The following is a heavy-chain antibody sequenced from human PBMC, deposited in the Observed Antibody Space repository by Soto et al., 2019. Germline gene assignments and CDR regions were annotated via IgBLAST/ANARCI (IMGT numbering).Heavy chain of an antibody. CDR2: ISAYNGNT. Sequence: QVQLVQSGAEVKKPGASVKVSCKASGYTFTSYGISWVRQAPGQGLEWMGWISAYNGNTNYAQKLQGRVTMTTDTSTSTAHMELRSLRSDDTAVYYCATTQIAVAGTRGYWFDPWGQGTLVTVSS. CDR3: ATTQIAVAGTRGYWFDP. D-gene: IGHD6-19*01. J-gene: IGHJ5*02. V-gene: IGHV1-18*01. CDR1: GYTFTSYG.